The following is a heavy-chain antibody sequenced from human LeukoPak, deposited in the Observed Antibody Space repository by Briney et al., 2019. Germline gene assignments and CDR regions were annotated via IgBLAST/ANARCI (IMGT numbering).Heavy chain of an antibody. D-gene: IGHD5-12*01. Sequence: SETLSLTCTVSGGSISSYYWSWIRQPAGKGLEWIGRIYTSGSTNYNPSLKSRVTMSVDTSKNQFSLKLNSVIAADTAVYYCARQVATKGEWAFDIWGQGTLVTVSS. CDR2: IYTSGST. CDR3: ARQVATKGEWAFDI. V-gene: IGHV4-4*07. J-gene: IGHJ3*02. CDR1: GGSISSYY.